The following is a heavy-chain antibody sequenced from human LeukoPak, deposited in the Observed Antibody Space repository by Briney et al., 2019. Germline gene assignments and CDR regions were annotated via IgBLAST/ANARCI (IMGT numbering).Heavy chain of an antibody. D-gene: IGHD6-13*01. Sequence: PGGSLRLSCAASGFTFSNAWMSWVRQAPGKGLEWVGRIKSKTDGGTRDYAAPVKGRFTISRDDSKNTLYLQMNSLKTEDTAVYYCAARSNNWYVLDYWGQGTLVTVSS. CDR3: AARSNNWYVLDY. CDR1: GFTFSNAW. J-gene: IGHJ4*02. CDR2: IKSKTDGGTR. V-gene: IGHV3-15*01.